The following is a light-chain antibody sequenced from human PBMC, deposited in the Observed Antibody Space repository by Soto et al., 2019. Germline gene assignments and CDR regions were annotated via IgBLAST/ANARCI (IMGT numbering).Light chain of an antibody. Sequence: MVMTQSPATLSVSPGERATLSCRASQSVNSNLAWYQQKTGQAPRILIYGASTRDTGIPGRFSGSGSGTDFTLTISRLEPEDFETYYCLQDYNYPRTFGQGTKVDIK. V-gene: IGKV3-15*01. CDR2: GAS. J-gene: IGKJ1*01. CDR1: QSVNSN. CDR3: LQDYNYPRT.